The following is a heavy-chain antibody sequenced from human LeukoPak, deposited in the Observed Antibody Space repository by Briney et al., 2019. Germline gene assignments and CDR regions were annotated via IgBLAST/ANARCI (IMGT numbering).Heavy chain of an antibody. V-gene: IGHV3-48*03. CDR2: IGSSGSTI. D-gene: IGHD6-19*01. CDR3: ARDRGSGWYGGYFDY. CDR1: GFTFSSYE. J-gene: IGHJ4*02. Sequence: GGSLRLSCAASGFTFSSYEMNWVRQAPGKGLEWVSYIGSSGSTIYYADSVKGRFTISRGNAKNSLYLQMNSLRAEDTAVYYCARDRGSGWYGGYFDYWGQGTLVTVSS.